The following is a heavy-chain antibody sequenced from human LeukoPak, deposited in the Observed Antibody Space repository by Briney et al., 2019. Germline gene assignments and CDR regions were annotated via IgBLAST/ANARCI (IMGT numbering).Heavy chain of an antibody. D-gene: IGHD1-26*01. CDR1: GYNFTSYG. J-gene: IGHJ6*03. CDR2: ISAYNGNT. CDR3: ARDVSGSYRASTHMDV. Sequence: ASVKVSCKASGYNFTSYGISWVRQAPGQGLEWMGWISAYNGNTNYAQKLQGRVTMTTDTSTSTAYMELRSLRSDDTAVYYCARDVSGSYRASTHMDVWGKGTTVTVSS. V-gene: IGHV1-18*01.